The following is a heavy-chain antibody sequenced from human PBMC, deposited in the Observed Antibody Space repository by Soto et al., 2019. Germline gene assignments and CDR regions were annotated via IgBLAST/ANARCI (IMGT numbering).Heavy chain of an antibody. Sequence: PSETLSLTCSVSGGSISDGHFYWVWIRQTPGKGLEWIGSVHYRGTTYYNPSLQSPVTISADTSKSHFSLELKSVTAADTAVYYCARGPPLLLGTTSVPRNYYFDYWGQGTQVTVSS. J-gene: IGHJ4*02. CDR3: ARGPPLLLGTTSVPRNYYFDY. CDR1: GGSISDGHFY. CDR2: VHYRGTT. V-gene: IGHV4-39*02. D-gene: IGHD7-27*01.